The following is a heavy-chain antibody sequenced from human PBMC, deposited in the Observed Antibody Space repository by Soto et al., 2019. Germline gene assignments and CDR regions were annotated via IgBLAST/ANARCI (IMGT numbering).Heavy chain of an antibody. CDR3: ARQPHALLGGALDYFDY. CDR1: SGSISNYY. J-gene: IGHJ4*02. Sequence: SQTLSLTCTVSSGSISNYYWSWIRQPPGKGLEWIGYIHFSGSTKYNPSLKSRLTISVDTSKNQFSLKLSSVTAADTAVYYCARQPHALLGGALDYFDYWGQGTLVTVSS. CDR2: IHFSGST. D-gene: IGHD2-21*01. V-gene: IGHV4-59*08.